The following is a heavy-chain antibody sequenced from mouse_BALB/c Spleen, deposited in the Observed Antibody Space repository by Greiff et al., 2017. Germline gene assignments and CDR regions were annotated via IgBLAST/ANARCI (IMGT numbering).Heavy chain of an antibody. D-gene: IGHD1-1*01. J-gene: IGHJ3*01. CDR1: GYSFTSYW. Sequence: DVQLVESGTVLARPGASVKMSCKASGYSFTSYWMHWVKQRPGQGLEWIGAIYPGNSDTSYNQKFKGKAKLTAVTSASTAYMELSSLTNEDSAVYYCTRSSVLRRGFAYWGQGTLVTVSA. CDR2: IYPGNSDT. V-gene: IGHV1-5*01. CDR3: TRSSVLRRGFAY.